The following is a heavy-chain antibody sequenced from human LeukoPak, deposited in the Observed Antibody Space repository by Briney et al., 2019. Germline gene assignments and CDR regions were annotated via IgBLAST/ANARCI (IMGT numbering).Heavy chain of an antibody. Sequence: SETLSLTCTVSGGSISSSSYYWGWIRQPPGKGLEWFGSIYYSGSTYYNPSLKSRVTISVDTSKNQFSLKLSSVTAADTAVYYCARSTWSGYYPIDYWGQGTLVTVSS. V-gene: IGHV4-39*01. CDR3: ARSTWSGYYPIDY. CDR2: IYYSGST. J-gene: IGHJ4*02. CDR1: GGSISSSSYY. D-gene: IGHD3-3*01.